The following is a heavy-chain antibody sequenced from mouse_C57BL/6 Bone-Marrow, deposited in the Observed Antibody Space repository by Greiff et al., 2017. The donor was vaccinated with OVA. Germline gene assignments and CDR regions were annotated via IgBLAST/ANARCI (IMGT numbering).Heavy chain of an antibody. Sequence: QVQLQQPGAELVKPGASVKLSCKASGYTFTSYWMHWVKQRPGQGLEWIGMIHPNSGSTNYNEKFKSKATLTVDKSSSTAYMQRSSLTSEDSAVYYDSKGRLLRRAMDYWGQGTSVTVSS. CDR1: GYTFTSYW. D-gene: IGHD2-3*01. J-gene: IGHJ4*01. V-gene: IGHV1-64*01. CDR2: IHPNSGST. CDR3: SKGRLLRRAMDY.